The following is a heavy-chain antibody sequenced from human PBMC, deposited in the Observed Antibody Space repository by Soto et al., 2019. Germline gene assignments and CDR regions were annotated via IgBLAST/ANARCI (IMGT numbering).Heavy chain of an antibody. CDR3: ARGGGSPYHDHEFDY. V-gene: IGHV4-59*11. D-gene: IGHD2-2*01. CDR1: GVSTSNHY. J-gene: IGHJ4*02. Sequence: QVQLQESGPGLVKPSETLSLTCSVSGVSTSNHYWTWIRKPPGQGTEWIGCIYYRRTTNYNASFNSRVTISVETSKNQFSQKLPSVTTADTAVYYCARGGGSPYHDHEFDYWGQGILVPVSS. CDR2: IYYRRTT.